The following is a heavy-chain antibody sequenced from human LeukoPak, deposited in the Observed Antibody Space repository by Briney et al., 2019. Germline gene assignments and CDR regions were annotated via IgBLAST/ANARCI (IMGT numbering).Heavy chain of an antibody. CDR3: AISRELLVDAFDI. CDR1: GYTFTSYY. D-gene: IGHD1-26*01. J-gene: IGHJ3*02. Sequence: ASVKVSCKASGYTFTSYYMHWVRQAPGQGLEWMGIINPSGGSTSYAQKFQGRVTMTRDTSTSTVYMELRSLRSDDTAVYYCAISRELLVDAFDIWGQGTMVTVSS. V-gene: IGHV1-46*01. CDR2: INPSGGST.